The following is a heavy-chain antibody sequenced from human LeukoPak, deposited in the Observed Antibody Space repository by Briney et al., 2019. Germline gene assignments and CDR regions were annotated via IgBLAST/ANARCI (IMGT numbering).Heavy chain of an antibody. J-gene: IGHJ4*02. CDR2: IWYDGRDK. CDR3: AKDPYSSGSYFDY. Sequence: GGSLRLSCAASGFTFSGCGMHWVRQAPGKGLEWVAFIWYDGRDKYYADSVKGQFTISRDNSKNTLYLQVNSLRAEDTAVYYCAKDPYSSGSYFDYWGQGTLVTVSS. CDR1: GFTFSGCG. D-gene: IGHD5-18*01. V-gene: IGHV3-30*02.